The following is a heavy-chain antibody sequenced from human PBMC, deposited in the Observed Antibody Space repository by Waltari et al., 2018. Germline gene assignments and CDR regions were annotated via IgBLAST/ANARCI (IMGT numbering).Heavy chain of an antibody. CDR2: FDPEDGET. V-gene: IGHV1-24*01. CDR1: GYTLTELS. J-gene: IGHJ4*02. Sequence: QVQLVQSGAEVKKPGASVKVSCKVSGYTLTELSMHWGRKAPGKGREWMGVFDPEDGETSYAQKSQSRVTSTEDTSTDTAYMELSSLRSEDTAVYYCATAVGYSSGWYHDYWGQGTLVTVSS. CDR3: ATAVGYSSGWYHDY. D-gene: IGHD6-19*01.